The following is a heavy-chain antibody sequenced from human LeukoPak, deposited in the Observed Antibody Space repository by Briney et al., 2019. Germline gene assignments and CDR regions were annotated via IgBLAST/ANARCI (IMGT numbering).Heavy chain of an antibody. CDR1: GGSISSSSYY. Sequence: SETLSLTCTVSGGSISSSSYYWGWIRQPPGKGLEWIGSIYYSGSTYYNPSLKSRVTISVDTSKNQFSLKLSSVTAADTAVYYCARELTYYDFWSGYYASVHFDYWGQGTLVTVSS. D-gene: IGHD3-3*01. V-gene: IGHV4-39*07. J-gene: IGHJ4*02. CDR2: IYYSGST. CDR3: ARELTYYDFWSGYYASVHFDY.